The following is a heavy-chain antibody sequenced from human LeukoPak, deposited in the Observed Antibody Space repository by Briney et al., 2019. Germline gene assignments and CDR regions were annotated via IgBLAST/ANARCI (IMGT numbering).Heavy chain of an antibody. CDR1: GGSIGTYY. CDR3: ARDSGLERLGPQFDY. CDR2: IYTSGIT. Sequence: SETLSLTCTVSGGSIGTYYWNWIRQPAGKGLEWIGRIYTSGITNHNPSLKSRVTMSVDTSKNQFSLKLSSVTAAGTAVYYCARDSGLERLGPQFDYWGQGTLVTVSS. D-gene: IGHD1-1*01. J-gene: IGHJ4*02. V-gene: IGHV4-4*07.